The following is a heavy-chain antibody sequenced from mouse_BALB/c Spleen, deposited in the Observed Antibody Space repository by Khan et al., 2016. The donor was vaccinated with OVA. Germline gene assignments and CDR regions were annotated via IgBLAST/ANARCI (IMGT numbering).Heavy chain of an antibody. V-gene: IGHV1-9*01. D-gene: IGHD1-1*01. J-gene: IGHJ3*01. CDR2: ILPGSNIT. CDR1: GYTFSSYW. CDR3: ARGNYYGSTSWFGY. Sequence: VQLQESGAELMKPGASVKISCKASGYTFSSYWIEWVKQRPRHGLEWIGEILPGSNITNYTERFKDKATFTADTSSNTAYMQLSSLTSEDSAIYYGARGNYYGSTSWFGYWGQGTLVNVSA.